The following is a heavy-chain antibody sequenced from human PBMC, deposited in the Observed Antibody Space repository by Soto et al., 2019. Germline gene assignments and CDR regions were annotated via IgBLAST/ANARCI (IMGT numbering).Heavy chain of an antibody. CDR2: IYPGDSDT. CDR1: GYSFTSYW. Sequence: PGESLKISCKGSGYSFTSYWIGWVRQMPGKGLEWMGIIYPGDSDTRYSPSFQGQVTISADKSISTAYLQWSSLKASDTAMYYCARTYYDFWSGYFTELGHYYGMDVWGQGTTVTVSS. D-gene: IGHD3-3*01. CDR3: ARTYYDFWSGYFTELGHYYGMDV. J-gene: IGHJ6*02. V-gene: IGHV5-51*01.